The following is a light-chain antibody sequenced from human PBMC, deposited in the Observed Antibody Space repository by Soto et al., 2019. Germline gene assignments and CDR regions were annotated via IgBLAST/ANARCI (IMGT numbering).Light chain of an antibody. CDR1: QSIFNNY. CDR3: QQYGGSPFT. Sequence: EIVLTQSPGTLSLSPRERATLSCRANQSIFNNYLAWYQQKPGQAPRLLVYGASFSATGIPDRFSGSGSGTDFTLTISSPEPEDFPVYYCQQYGGSPFTFGQGTRLEIK. J-gene: IGKJ2*01. V-gene: IGKV3-20*01. CDR2: GAS.